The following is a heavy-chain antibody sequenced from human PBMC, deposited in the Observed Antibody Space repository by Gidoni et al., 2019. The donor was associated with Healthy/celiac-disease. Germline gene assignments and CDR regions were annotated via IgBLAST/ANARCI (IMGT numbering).Heavy chain of an antibody. Sequence: QVQLQQWGAGLLKPSETLSLTCAVYGGSFSGYYWSWIRQPPGKGLEWIGEINHSGSTNYNPSLKSRVTISVDTSKNQFSLKLSSVTAADTAVYYCARVRKGGTFFVGLKYYFDYWGQGTLVTVSS. CDR3: ARVRKGGTFFVGLKYYFDY. CDR1: GGSFSGYY. CDR2: INHSGST. V-gene: IGHV4-34*01. D-gene: IGHD3-3*01. J-gene: IGHJ4*02.